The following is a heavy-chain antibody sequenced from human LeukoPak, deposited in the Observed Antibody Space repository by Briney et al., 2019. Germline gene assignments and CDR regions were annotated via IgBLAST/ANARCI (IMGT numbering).Heavy chain of an antibody. CDR2: IWYDGSNK. V-gene: IGHV3-33*01. J-gene: IGHJ4*02. CDR3: ARGAYGDYSDY. CDR1: GFTFSSYG. D-gene: IGHD4-17*01. Sequence: PGGSLRLSCAASGFTFSSYGMHWVRQAPGKGLEWVAVIWYDGSNKYYADSVKGRFTISRDNSKNTLYLQMNSLRAEDTAVYYCARGAYGDYSDYWGQGTLVTVSS.